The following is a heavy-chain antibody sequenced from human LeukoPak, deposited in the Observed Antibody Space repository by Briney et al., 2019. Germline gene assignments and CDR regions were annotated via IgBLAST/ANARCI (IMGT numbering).Heavy chain of an antibody. CDR1: GGSFSGYY. CDR3: ARNPWGGFGESPYYFDY. J-gene: IGHJ4*02. CDR2: INHSGST. D-gene: IGHD3-10*01. Sequence: SETLSLTCAVYGGSFSGYYWSWIRQPPGKGLEWIGEINHSGSTNYNPSLKSRVTISVDTSKNQFSLKLSSVTAADTAVYYCARNPWGGFGESPYYFDYWGQGTLVTVSS. V-gene: IGHV4-34*01.